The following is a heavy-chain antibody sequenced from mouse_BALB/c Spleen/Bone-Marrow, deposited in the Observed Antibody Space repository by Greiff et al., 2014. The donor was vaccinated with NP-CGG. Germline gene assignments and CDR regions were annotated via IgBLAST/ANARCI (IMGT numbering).Heavy chain of an antibody. CDR3: ARVYLWYFDV. Sequence: QVQLQQPGPGLVAPSQSLSITCTVSGFSLTSYGVHWVRRPPGKGLEWLGVIWAGGSTNYNSALMSRLSISKDNSKSQVFLKMNSLQTDDTAMYYCARVYLWYFDVWGAGTTVTVSS. CDR2: IWAGGST. D-gene: IGHD2-3*01. J-gene: IGHJ1*01. CDR1: GFSLTSYG. V-gene: IGHV2-9*02.